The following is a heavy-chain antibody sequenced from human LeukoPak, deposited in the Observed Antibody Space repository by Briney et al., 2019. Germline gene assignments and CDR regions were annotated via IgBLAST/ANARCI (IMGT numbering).Heavy chain of an antibody. CDR1: GYTFTSYG. D-gene: IGHD3-22*01. J-gene: IGHJ4*02. Sequence: GASVKVSCKASGYTFTSYGISWVRQAPGQGLEWMGWISAYNGNTNYAQKLQGRVTMTTDTSTSTAYMELRSLRSDDTAVYYCARDTYYYDSSGYPVAYWGQGTLVTVSS. CDR2: ISAYNGNT. CDR3: ARDTYYYDSSGYPVAY. V-gene: IGHV1-18*01.